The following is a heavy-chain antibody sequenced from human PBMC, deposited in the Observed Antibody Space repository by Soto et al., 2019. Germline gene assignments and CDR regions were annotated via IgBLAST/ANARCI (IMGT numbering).Heavy chain of an antibody. V-gene: IGHV1-18*01. CDR2: ISAYNGNT. CDR3: ARTYYSGYSYGTYFDY. Sequence: QVQLVQSGAEVKKPGASVKVSCKASGYTFTSYGISWVRQAPGQGLEWMGWISAYNGNTNYAQKLQGRVTMTTDTSTSTAYMELSSLISDDTAVYYCARTYYSGYSYGTYFDYWGQGTLVTVSS. D-gene: IGHD5-18*01. J-gene: IGHJ4*02. CDR1: GYTFTSYG.